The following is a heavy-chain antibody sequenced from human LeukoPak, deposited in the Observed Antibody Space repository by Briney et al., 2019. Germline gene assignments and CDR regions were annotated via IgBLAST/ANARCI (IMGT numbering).Heavy chain of an antibody. CDR2: ISSSGRTI. CDR1: GFTFSSCE. D-gene: IGHD1-26*01. V-gene: IGHV3-48*03. CDR3: ARDGGASFSAFDS. Sequence: SGGSLRLSCAASGFTFSSCEVNWVRQAPGKGLEWISYISSSGRTIYYADSVKGRFTISRDNAKNSLYLLMNSLRAEDTAVYYCARDGGASFSAFDSWGQGTLVTVSS. J-gene: IGHJ4*02.